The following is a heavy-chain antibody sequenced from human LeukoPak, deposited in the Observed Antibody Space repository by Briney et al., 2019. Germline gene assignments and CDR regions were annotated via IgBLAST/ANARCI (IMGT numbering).Heavy chain of an antibody. Sequence: SETLSLTCTVSGGSISSYYWSWIRQPPGKGLEWIGYIYYSGSTNYNPSLKSRVTISVDTSKNQFSLKLSSVTAADTAVYYCARDGGYSGYFDYWGQGTLVTVSS. J-gene: IGHJ4*02. V-gene: IGHV4-59*12. D-gene: IGHD4-23*01. CDR1: GGSISSYY. CDR2: IYYSGST. CDR3: ARDGGYSGYFDY.